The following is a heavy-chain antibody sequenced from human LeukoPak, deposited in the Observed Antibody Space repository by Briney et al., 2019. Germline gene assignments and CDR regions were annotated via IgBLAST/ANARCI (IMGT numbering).Heavy chain of an antibody. CDR2: INPSGGST. Sequence: GASVKVSCKASGYTFTSYYMHWVRQAPGQGLEWMGIINPSGGSTSYAQKFQGRVTTTRDMSTSTVYMELSSLRSEDTAVYYCARDRVIDYSNSNWFDPWGQGTLVTVSS. CDR3: ARDRVIDYSNSNWFDP. J-gene: IGHJ5*02. D-gene: IGHD4-11*01. V-gene: IGHV1-46*01. CDR1: GYTFTSYY.